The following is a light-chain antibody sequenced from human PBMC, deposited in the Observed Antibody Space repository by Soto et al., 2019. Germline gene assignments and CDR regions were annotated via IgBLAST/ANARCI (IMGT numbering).Light chain of an antibody. V-gene: IGKV3-15*01. CDR2: GAS. CDR1: QSVSSN. J-gene: IGKJ2*01. Sequence: EIVMTQSPATLSVSPGERATLSCRASQSVSSNLAWYQQKPGQAPRLLIYGASTRATGIPASFSGSGSGTECRLSISILESEAFAVYYCQQYNNSPYTFGQGTKLEIK. CDR3: QQYNNSPYT.